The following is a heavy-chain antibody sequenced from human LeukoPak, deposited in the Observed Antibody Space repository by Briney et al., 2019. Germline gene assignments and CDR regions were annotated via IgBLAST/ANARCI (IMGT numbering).Heavy chain of an antibody. CDR1: GGSISNSY. V-gene: IGHV4-59*01. CDR2: IYYSGGT. J-gene: IGHJ4*02. D-gene: IGHD2-15*01. CDR3: ARAALYCSGGSCYPSTFDY. Sequence: SETLSLTCTVSGGSISNSYWSWIRQPPGKGPEWIGYIYYSGGTNYSPSLKSRVTVSVDTSKNQFSLKLSSVTAADTAVYYCARAALYCSGGSCYPSTFDYWGQGTLVTVSS.